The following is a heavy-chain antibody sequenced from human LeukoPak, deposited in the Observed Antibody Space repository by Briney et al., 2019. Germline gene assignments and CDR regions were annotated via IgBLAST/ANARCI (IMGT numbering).Heavy chain of an antibody. J-gene: IGHJ4*02. D-gene: IGHD6-13*01. CDR1: GYRFTNYW. V-gene: IGHV5-51*01. CDR2: IYPGASDA. Sequence: GESLKISCKGSGYRFTNYWIGWVRQMPGKGLEWKGIIYPGASDARYSPSYQGQVTISVDKSISTAYLQWSSLKASDTAMYYCASPPEGYSSAWFFYWGQGTLVTVSS. CDR3: ASPPEGYSSAWFFY.